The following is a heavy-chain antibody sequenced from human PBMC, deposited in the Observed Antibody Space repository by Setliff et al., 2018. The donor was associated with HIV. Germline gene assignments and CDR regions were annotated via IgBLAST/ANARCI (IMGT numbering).Heavy chain of an antibody. Sequence: PSETLSLTCTVSGGSISSSSYYWGWIRQPPGKGLEWIGEINHSGSTNYNPSLKSRVTISIDTSKHQFSLKLTSVTAADTALYYCARDVMEYFGNYFDYWGQGALVTVSS. CDR2: INHSGST. J-gene: IGHJ4*02. D-gene: IGHD3-3*01. V-gene: IGHV4-39*02. CDR3: ARDVMEYFGNYFDY. CDR1: GGSISSSSYY.